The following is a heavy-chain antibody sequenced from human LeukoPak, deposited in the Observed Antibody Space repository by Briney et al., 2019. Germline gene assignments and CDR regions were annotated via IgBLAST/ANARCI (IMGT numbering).Heavy chain of an antibody. CDR2: ISGSGGST. V-gene: IGHV3-23*01. CDR3: AKDPYSGYDWLDY. J-gene: IGHJ4*02. Sequence: GGSLRLSCAASGFTFSSYAMSWVRQAPGKGREWVSTISGSGGSTYYADSVKGRFTISRDNSKNTLYLQMNSLRAEDTAVYYCAKDPYSGYDWLDYWGQGTLVTVSS. D-gene: IGHD5-12*01. CDR1: GFTFSSYA.